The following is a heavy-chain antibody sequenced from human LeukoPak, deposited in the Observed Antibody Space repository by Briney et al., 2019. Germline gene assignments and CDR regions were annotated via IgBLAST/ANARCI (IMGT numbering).Heavy chain of an antibody. CDR3: PSSLASGYYDSSGYYSVDY. CDR1: GYTFTSYA. V-gene: IGHV7-4-1*02. Sequence: GASVKVSCKASGYTFTSYAMNWVRQAPGQGLEWMGWINTNTGNPTYAQAFTGRFVFSLDTSVSTAYLQISSLKAEDTAVYYCPSSLASGYYDSSGYYSVDYWGQGTLVTVSS. CDR2: INTNTGNP. J-gene: IGHJ4*02. D-gene: IGHD3-22*01.